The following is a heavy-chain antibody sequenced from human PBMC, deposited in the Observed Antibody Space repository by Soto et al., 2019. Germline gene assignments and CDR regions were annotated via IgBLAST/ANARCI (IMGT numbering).Heavy chain of an antibody. CDR2: ISGGGGSA. Sequence: EVQLLESGGGLVQPGGSLRLSCAASGVTFSSYAMNWVRQTPGKGLEWVSIISGGGGSAYYADSVKGRFSISRDNSKTPLYLQMNSLRAEDTAVYYCAKVGSSWYSHFDYWGQGTLVTVSS. CDR3: AKVGSSWYSHFDY. CDR1: GVTFSSYA. V-gene: IGHV3-23*01. D-gene: IGHD6-13*01. J-gene: IGHJ4*02.